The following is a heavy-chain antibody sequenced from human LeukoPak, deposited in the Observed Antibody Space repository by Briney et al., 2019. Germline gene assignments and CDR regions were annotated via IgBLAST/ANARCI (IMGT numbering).Heavy chain of an antibody. Sequence: GGSLRLSCAASGFTFSSSAMHWVRQAPGKGLEWVSSISWNSDSIAYADSVKGRFTISRDNAKSSLYLQMNSLTPGDTALYYCTKDKGIINGFYYFDSWGQGTLVAVSS. CDR2: ISWNSDSI. CDR1: GFTFSSSA. V-gene: IGHV3-9*01. CDR3: TKDKGIINGFYYFDS. J-gene: IGHJ4*02. D-gene: IGHD3-10*01.